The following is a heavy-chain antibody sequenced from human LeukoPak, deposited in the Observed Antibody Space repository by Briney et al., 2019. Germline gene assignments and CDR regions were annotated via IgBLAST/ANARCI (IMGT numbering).Heavy chain of an antibody. D-gene: IGHD2-2*02. CDR1: GFTFSSYW. J-gene: IGHJ1*01. Sequence: GSLRLSCAASGFTFSSYWMSWIRQPPGKGLEWIGSIYYSGSTYYNPSLKSRVTISVDTSKNQFSLKLSSVTAADTAVYYCARHPSGPAAIQPAEYFQHWGQGTLVTVSS. CDR3: ARHPSGPAAIQPAEYFQH. V-gene: IGHV4-39*01. CDR2: IYYSGST.